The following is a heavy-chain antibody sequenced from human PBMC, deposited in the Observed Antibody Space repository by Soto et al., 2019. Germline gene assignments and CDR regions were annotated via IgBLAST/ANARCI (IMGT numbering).Heavy chain of an antibody. J-gene: IGHJ4*02. Sequence: QVQLVESGGGVVQPGRSLRLSCAASGFTFSSYAMHWVRQAPGKGLEWVAVISYDGSNKYYADSVKGRFTISRDNSKNTLYLQMNSLRAEDTAVYYCARLGSYSGYDPGYWGQGTLVTVSS. CDR2: ISYDGSNK. D-gene: IGHD5-12*01. CDR1: GFTFSSYA. V-gene: IGHV3-30-3*01. CDR3: ARLGSYSGYDPGY.